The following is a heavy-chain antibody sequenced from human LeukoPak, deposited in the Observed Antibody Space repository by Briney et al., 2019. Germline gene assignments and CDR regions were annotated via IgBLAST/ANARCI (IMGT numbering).Heavy chain of an antibody. Sequence: ETLSLTCTVSGGSLSSYYWSWVRHPPGEGLEWIGYIYYSGSTNYNPSLKSRATISVETSQNQSSLKLSSVTAADTAVYYCARMWFSSSWDRQFDTGGQGPLFTVS. CDR2: IYYSGST. CDR1: GGSLSSYY. V-gene: IGHV4-59*01. J-gene: IGHJ5*02. CDR3: ARMWFSSSWDRQFDT. D-gene: IGHD6-13*01.